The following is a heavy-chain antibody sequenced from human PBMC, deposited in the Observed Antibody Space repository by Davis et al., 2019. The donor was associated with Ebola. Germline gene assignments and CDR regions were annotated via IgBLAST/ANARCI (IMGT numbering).Heavy chain of an antibody. D-gene: IGHD3-22*01. CDR3: ARDDSSGYDDGFLDH. CDR1: GFTFSSYW. V-gene: IGHV3-7*01. J-gene: IGHJ4*02. CDR2: IKQDGSEK. Sequence: GGSLRLSCAASGFTFSSYWMSWVRQAPGKGLEWVANIKQDGSEKYYVDSVKGRFTISRDNAKNTLYLQMNSLRAEDTAVYYCARDDSSGYDDGFLDHWGQGTLVTVSS.